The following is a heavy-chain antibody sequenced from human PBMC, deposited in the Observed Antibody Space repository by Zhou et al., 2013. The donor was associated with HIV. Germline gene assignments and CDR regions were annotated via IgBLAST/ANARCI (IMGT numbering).Heavy chain of an antibody. CDR3: ATVPAAINNWFDP. J-gene: IGHJ5*02. CDR2: IIPILGIA. V-gene: IGHV1-69*04. CDR1: GGTFSSYA. D-gene: IGHD2-2*01. Sequence: QVQLVQSGAEVKKPGSSVKVSCKASGGTFSSYAISWVRQAPGQGLEWMGRIIPILGIANYAQKFQGRVTITADKSTSTAYMELSSLRSEDTAVYYCATVPAAINNWFDPWGQGTLVTVSS.